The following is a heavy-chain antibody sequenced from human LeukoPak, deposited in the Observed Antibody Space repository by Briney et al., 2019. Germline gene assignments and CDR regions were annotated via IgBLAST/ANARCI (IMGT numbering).Heavy chain of an antibody. CDR3: AKDAAGSHSSGSDDFDS. CDR1: GFTFSRYG. V-gene: IGHV3-30*02. D-gene: IGHD5-18*01. CDR2: MRYDGSNK. J-gene: IGHJ4*02. Sequence: GGCLRLSCAASGFTFSRYGMHWVRQAPGKGLEWVTFMRYDGSNKYYAESVKGRFTISRDNSKNTLYLQMNSLRAEDTAVYYCAKDAAGSHSSGSDDFDSWGQGTLVTVSS.